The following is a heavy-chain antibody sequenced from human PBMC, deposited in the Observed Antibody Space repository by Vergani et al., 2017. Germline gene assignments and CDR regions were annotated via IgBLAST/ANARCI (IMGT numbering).Heavy chain of an antibody. V-gene: IGHV4-59*12. D-gene: IGHD5-24*01. CDR2: IYYSGST. CDR1: GGSISSYY. J-gene: IGHJ4*02. Sequence: QVQLQESGPGLVKPSETLSLTCTVSGGSISSYYWSWIRQPPGKGLEWIGYIYYSGSTNYNPSLKSRVTISVDTSKNQFSLKLSSVTAADTAVYYCARESGYNAYYFDYRGQGTLVTVSS. CDR3: ARESGYNAYYFDY.